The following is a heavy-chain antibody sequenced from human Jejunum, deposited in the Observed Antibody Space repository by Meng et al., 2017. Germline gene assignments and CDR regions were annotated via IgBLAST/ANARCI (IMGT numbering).Heavy chain of an antibody. V-gene: IGHV3-21*01. Sequence: GESLKISCEASGFSFGGSEMYWVRRAPGKGLEWVSYITSDGSYIDYADSVKGRFTVSRDNAKKSLFLQMNRLRVDDTAPYYCGADNWGPGTLVTVSS. CDR1: GFSFGGSE. CDR2: ITSDGSYI. CDR3: GADN. J-gene: IGHJ4*02.